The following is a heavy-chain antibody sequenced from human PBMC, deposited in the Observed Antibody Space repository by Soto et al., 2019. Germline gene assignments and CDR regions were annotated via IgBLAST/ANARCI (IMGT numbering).Heavy chain of an antibody. V-gene: IGHV4-59*01. D-gene: IGHD6-19*01. Sequence: SETLSLTCSVSGGSISTYYWSWIRQPPGKGLEWIGYIYYSGSTNHNPSLKSRVTISVDTSENQFSLNLSSVTAADTAVYYCARAYSSGCYYFHNWGLGTLVSVTS. J-gene: IGHJ4*02. CDR2: IYYSGST. CDR1: GGSISTYY. CDR3: ARAYSSGCYYFHN.